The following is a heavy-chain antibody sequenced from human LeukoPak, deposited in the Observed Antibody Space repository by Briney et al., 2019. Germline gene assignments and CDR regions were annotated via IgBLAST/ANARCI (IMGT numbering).Heavy chain of an antibody. D-gene: IGHD6-19*01. CDR2: IYYSGST. V-gene: IGHV4-39*07. CDR3: ARGSSASGWSTLGYFDY. Sequence: PSETLSLTCTVSGGSISSSSHYWGWIRQPPGKGLEWIGSIYYSGSTYYNPSLKSRVTISVDTSKNQFSLKLSSVTAADTAVYYCARGSSASGWSTLGYFDYWGQGTLVTVSS. CDR1: GGSISSSSHY. J-gene: IGHJ4*02.